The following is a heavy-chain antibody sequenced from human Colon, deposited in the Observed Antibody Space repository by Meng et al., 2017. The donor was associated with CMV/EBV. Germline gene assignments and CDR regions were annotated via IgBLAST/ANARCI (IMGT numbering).Heavy chain of an antibody. V-gene: IGHV3-7*01. D-gene: IGHD3-10*01. CDR2: INEDGSDK. J-gene: IGHJ4*02. Sequence: CAASGLTFSSYWMSWVRQAPGRGLEWVANINEDGSDKYYVDSVKGRFTISRDNAKNSLYLQMNSLRAEDTAVYYCARDPHFGALDYWGQGTLVTVSS. CDR3: ARDPHFGALDY. CDR1: GLTFSSYW.